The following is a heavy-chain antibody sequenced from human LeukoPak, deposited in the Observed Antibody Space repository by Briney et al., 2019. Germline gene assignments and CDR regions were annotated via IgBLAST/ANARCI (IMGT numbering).Heavy chain of an antibody. D-gene: IGHD3-16*01. J-gene: IGHJ5*02. V-gene: IGHV3-48*01. CDR3: ARETNYARFDL. Sequence: GGSLRLSCAASGFTFSSYNMNWVRQAPGKGLEWVSYISSRSATMYYADSVKGRFAISRDNAKNSLYLQMNSLRAEDTAVYYCARETNYARFDLWGLGTLVTVPS. CDR1: GFTFSSYN. CDR2: ISSRSATM.